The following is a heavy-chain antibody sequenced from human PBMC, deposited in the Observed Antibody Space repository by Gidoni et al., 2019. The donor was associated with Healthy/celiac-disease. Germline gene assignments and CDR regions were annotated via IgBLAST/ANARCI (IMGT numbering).Heavy chain of an antibody. CDR2: IYSGGST. CDR3: ARDKRITGYYDSSGYYRQYYYYGMDV. CDR1: GFTVRRHY. Sequence: EVQLVESGVGLVHPGGSLRLPFAASGFTVRRHYLIWFRQAPGKGLEWVAVIYSGGSTYYADSVKGRFTISRDNSKNTLYLQMNSLRAEDTAVYYCARDKRITGYYDSSGYYRQYYYYGMDVWGQGTTVTVSS. J-gene: IGHJ6*02. D-gene: IGHD3-22*01. V-gene: IGHV3-66*02.